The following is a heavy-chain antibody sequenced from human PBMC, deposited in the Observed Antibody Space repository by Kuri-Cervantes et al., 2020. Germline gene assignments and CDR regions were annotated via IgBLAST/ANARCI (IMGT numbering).Heavy chain of an antibody. Sequence: GESLKISCAASGFTFSSYAMHWVRQAPGKGLEWVAVISYDGSNKYYADSVKGRFTISRDNSKNTLYLQMNSLRAEDTAVYYCARDKYYDSSGWFDPWGQGTLVTVSS. CDR3: ARDKYYDSSGWFDP. CDR1: GFTFSSYA. CDR2: ISYDGSNK. D-gene: IGHD3-22*01. J-gene: IGHJ5*02. V-gene: IGHV3-30-3*01.